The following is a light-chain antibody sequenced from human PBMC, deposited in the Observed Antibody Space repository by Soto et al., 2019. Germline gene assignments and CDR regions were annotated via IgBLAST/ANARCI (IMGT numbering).Light chain of an antibody. CDR2: EVT. V-gene: IGLV2-8*01. CDR1: CSDIGGYNY. CDR3: SSYAGSPWL. J-gene: IGLJ3*02. Sequence: QSALTQPPSASGSPGQSVTISCTGTCSDIGGYNYVSWYQQYPGKAPKLMIYEVTKRPSGVPDRISGSKSGNTASLTISGLQTDDEADYYCSSYAGSPWLFGGGTKLTVL.